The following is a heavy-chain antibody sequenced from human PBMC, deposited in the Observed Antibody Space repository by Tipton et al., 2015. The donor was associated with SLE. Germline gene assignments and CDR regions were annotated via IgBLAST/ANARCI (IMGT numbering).Heavy chain of an antibody. D-gene: IGHD6-13*01. CDR1: GGSFSGYY. V-gene: IGHV4-34*01. CDR3: ARRMNYSSSWYFDL. J-gene: IGHJ2*01. CDR2: INHSGST. Sequence: LSLTCAVYGGSFSGYYWSWIRQPPGKGLEWIGEINHSGSTNYNPSLKSRVTISVDTSKNQFSLKLSSVTAADTAVYYCARRMNYSSSWYFDLWGRGTLVTVSS.